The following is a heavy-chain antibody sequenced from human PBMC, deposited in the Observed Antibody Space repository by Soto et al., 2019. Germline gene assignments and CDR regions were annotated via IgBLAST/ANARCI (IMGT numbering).Heavy chain of an antibody. CDR2: IWYDGSNK. D-gene: IGHD6-13*01. V-gene: IGHV3-33*01. CDR1: GLTFSSYG. CDR3: ARRDPAAGTYYYYCMDV. J-gene: IGHJ6*02. Sequence: GGSLRLSCAAPGLTFSSYGMHWVRQAPGKGLEWVAVIWYDGSNKYYADSLKGRFTISRDNSKNTLYVQMNSLRAEDTAVYYCARRDPAAGTYYYYCMDVWGQGTTVTVSS.